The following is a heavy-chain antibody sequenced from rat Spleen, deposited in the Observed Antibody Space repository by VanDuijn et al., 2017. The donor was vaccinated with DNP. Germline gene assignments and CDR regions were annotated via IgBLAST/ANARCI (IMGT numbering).Heavy chain of an antibody. CDR1: GFTFSDYN. J-gene: IGHJ2*01. CDR2: ISYDGSST. D-gene: IGHD1-11*01. CDR3: ARRRGYFDY. V-gene: IGHV5-7*01. Sequence: DVQLVESGGGLVQPGRSLKLSCAASGFTFSDYNMAWVRQAPKKGLEWVATISYDGSSTYYRDSVKGRFTISRDNAKSTLYLQMDSLRSEDTATYYCARRRGYFDYCGQGVMVTVSS.